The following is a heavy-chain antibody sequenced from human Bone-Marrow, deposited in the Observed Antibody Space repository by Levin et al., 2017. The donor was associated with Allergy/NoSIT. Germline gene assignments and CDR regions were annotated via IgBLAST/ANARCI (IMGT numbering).Heavy chain of an antibody. CDR1: GVTFSNYH. CDR3: AGGPSCYDGFCYSDADY. J-gene: IGHJ4*02. D-gene: IGHD2-15*01. Sequence: GGSLRLSCEASGVTFSNYHMNWVRQAPGKGLEWVSAISGSSTYIYYADSVKGRFTISRDNAKNSLYLQMSSLRAEDTAVYYCAGGPSCYDGFCYSDADYWGQGTLVTVSS. CDR2: ISGSSTYI. V-gene: IGHV3-21*01.